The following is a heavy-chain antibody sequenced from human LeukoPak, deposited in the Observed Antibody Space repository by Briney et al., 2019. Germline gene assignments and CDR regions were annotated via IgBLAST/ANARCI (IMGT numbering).Heavy chain of an antibody. J-gene: IGHJ4*02. V-gene: IGHV4-38-2*01. D-gene: IGHD3-10*01. CDR1: GYSISGGDY. CDR2: IFHSGST. Sequence: SETLSLTCAVSGYSISGGDYWGWIQQSPGKGLEWIGNIFHSGSTYHNPSLKSRVTISVDTSKNEFSLKQSSVTAADTAVYYCARGIYYLIEYWGQGTLVTVSS. CDR3: ARGIYYLIEY.